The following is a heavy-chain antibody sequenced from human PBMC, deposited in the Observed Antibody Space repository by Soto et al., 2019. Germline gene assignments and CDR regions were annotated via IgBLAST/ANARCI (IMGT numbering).Heavy chain of an antibody. CDR2: ISYDGSNK. V-gene: IGHV3-30-3*01. J-gene: IGHJ4*02. CDR3: ASEQLAVLRGVLDY. CDR1: GFTFSSYA. Sequence: PGGSLRLSCAASGFTFSSYAMHWVRQAPGKGLEWVAVISYDGSNKYYADSVKGRFTISRDNSKNTLYLQMNGLRAEDTAVYYCASEQLAVLRGVLDYWGQGTLVTVSS. D-gene: IGHD1-1*01.